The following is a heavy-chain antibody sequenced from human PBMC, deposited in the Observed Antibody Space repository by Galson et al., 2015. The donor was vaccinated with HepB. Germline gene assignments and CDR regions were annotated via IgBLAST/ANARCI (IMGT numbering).Heavy chain of an antibody. J-gene: IGHJ4*02. D-gene: IGHD6-13*01. V-gene: IGHV1-69*13. CDR3: AREGRAAATNPVDY. CDR1: GGIFITYA. CDR2: ITPMFGIP. Sequence: SVKVSCKASGGIFITYAFSWVRQAPGHGLEWMGGITPMFGIPNHAQKFQGRVTITADESTSTVYMELSSLRSEDTAVYYGAREGRAAATNPVDYWGQGTLVIVSS.